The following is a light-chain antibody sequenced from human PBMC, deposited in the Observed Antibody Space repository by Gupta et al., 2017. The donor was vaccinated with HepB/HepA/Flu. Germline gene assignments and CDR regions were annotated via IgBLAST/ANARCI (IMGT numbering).Light chain of an antibody. CDR2: DAS. CDR3: QQRSNWLT. Sequence: EIVLTQSPGTLSLSPGERATLSCRASQSVGRNLAWSQQKRGQAPRLLIYDASFRATDVPARFSASGSGTDFTLTISSLEPEDFAVYYCQQRSNWLTFGGGTKVEIK. V-gene: IGKV3-11*01. CDR1: QSVGRN. J-gene: IGKJ4*01.